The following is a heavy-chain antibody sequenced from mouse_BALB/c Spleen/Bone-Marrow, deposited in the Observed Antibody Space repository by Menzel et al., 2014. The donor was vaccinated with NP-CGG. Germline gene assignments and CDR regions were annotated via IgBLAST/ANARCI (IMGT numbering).Heavy chain of an antibody. CDR2: IYPGDGDT. J-gene: IGHJ4*01. D-gene: IGHD1-1*01. CDR1: GYAFSNYW. CDR3: ASLEDYSYSIYY. Sequence: VQLQQSGAELVRPGSSVKISCKASGYAFSNYWMNWMKQRPGQGLEWIGQIYPGDGDTNYNGQFKGKATLTADKSSNTSYIQLITLTSDDSAVYFCASLEDYSYSIYYWGQRTSLTVSS. V-gene: IGHV1-80*01.